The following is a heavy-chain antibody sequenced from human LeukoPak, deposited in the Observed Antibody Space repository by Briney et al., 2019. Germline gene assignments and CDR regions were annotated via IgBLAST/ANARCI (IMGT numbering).Heavy chain of an antibody. CDR2: FDPEDGET. CDR1: GYTLTELS. J-gene: IGHJ4*02. D-gene: IGHD2-15*01. Sequence: ASVKVSCKVSGYTLTELSMHWVRQAPGKGLEWMGGFDPEDGETIYAQKFQGRVTMTEDTSTDTAYMELNSLRAEDTAVYYCARDEDIVVVVAATSIDYWGQGTLVTVSS. V-gene: IGHV1-24*01. CDR3: ARDEDIVVVVAATSIDY.